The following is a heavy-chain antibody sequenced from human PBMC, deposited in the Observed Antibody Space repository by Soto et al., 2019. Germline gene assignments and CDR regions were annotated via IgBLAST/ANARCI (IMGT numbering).Heavy chain of an antibody. J-gene: IGHJ6*02. CDR2: INPESGST. Sequence: QGQLVQSGAEAKKPGASVKVSCKASEYTFSAYHLEWVRQAPGQGLEWMGWINPESGSTKYGQKIQARVTMTRDTPKSTAYMELNSLGPDDTATFYCGRGGGGVAGFWGPYFAMDVWGQGTAVTVSS. CDR1: EYTFSAYH. V-gene: IGHV1-2*02. D-gene: IGHD6-19*01. CDR3: GRGGGGVAGFWGPYFAMDV.